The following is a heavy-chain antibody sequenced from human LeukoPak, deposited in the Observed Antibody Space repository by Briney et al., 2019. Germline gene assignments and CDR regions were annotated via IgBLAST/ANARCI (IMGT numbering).Heavy chain of an antibody. CDR2: ISGSGNGFSI. V-gene: IGHV3-64D*06. D-gene: IGHD1-26*01. CDR1: GFVFTIYT. J-gene: IGHJ4*02. Sequence: GGSLRLSCSASGFVFTIYTMYWVRQAPGKGPEYVSTISGSGNGFSIYYADSVKGRFTISRDDSKSILYLQMNGLRSEDTAVYYCVKDFGRIRGTPDSWGQGTLVTVSS. CDR3: VKDFGRIRGTPDS.